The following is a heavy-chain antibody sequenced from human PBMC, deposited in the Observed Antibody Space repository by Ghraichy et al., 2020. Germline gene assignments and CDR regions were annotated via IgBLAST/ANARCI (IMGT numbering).Heavy chain of an antibody. Sequence: SETLSLTCTVSGGSISSYYWSWIRQTPGKGLEWIGYISYSGNTNYNPSLKSRVTISVDMSKNQFSLRLTSVTAADTAVYYCARGRSSGYSNAFDTWGQGTRVSVSS. V-gene: IGHV4-59*01. D-gene: IGHD3-22*01. CDR1: GGSISSYY. J-gene: IGHJ3*02. CDR2: ISYSGNT. CDR3: ARGRSSGYSNAFDT.